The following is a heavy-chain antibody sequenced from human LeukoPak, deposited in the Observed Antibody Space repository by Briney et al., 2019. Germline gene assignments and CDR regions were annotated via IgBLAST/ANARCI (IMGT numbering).Heavy chain of an antibody. CDR2: IIPILGIA. D-gene: IGHD3-9*01. Sequence: SVKVSCKASGGTFSSYATSWGRQAPGQGLEWMGRIIPILGIANYAQKFQGRVTITADKSTSTAYMELSSLRSEDTAVYYCASHYDILTGYSDYWGQGTLVTVSS. CDR1: GGTFSSYA. J-gene: IGHJ4*02. CDR3: ASHYDILTGYSDY. V-gene: IGHV1-69*04.